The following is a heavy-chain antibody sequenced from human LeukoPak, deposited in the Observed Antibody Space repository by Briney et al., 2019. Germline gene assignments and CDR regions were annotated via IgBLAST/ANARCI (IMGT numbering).Heavy chain of an antibody. CDR2: IWFDESTK. Sequence: GGSLRLSCAASGFTFSSYAMHWVRQAPGKGLEWVAVIWFDESTKFYADSVRGRFTISRDNSKSTLYLQMNSLRAEDTAVYYCARLYSSGWDPNYFDYWGQGTLVTVSS. J-gene: IGHJ4*02. V-gene: IGHV3-33*08. CDR3: ARLYSSGWDPNYFDY. D-gene: IGHD6-19*01. CDR1: GFTFSSYA.